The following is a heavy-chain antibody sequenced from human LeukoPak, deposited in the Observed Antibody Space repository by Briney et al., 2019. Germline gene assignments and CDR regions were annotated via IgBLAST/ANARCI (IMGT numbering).Heavy chain of an antibody. J-gene: IGHJ3*02. V-gene: IGHV3-43*01. CDR3: AKDIGTIFGVVIDAFDI. Sequence: GGSLRLSCAASGFTFDDYTMHWVRQAPGKGLEWVSLISWDGGSTYYADSVKGRFTISRDSSKNSLYLQMNSLRTEDTALYYCAKDIGTIFGVVIDAFDIWGQGTMVTVSS. D-gene: IGHD3-3*01. CDR2: ISWDGGST. CDR1: GFTFDDYT.